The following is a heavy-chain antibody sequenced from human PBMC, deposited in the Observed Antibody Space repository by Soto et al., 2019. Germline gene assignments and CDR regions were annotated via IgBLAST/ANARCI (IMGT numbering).Heavy chain of an antibody. CDR3: ARDLVVVPAAFDY. CDR1: GFTFSSYS. V-gene: IGHV3-21*01. D-gene: IGHD2-2*01. Sequence: GGSLRLSCAASGFTFSSYSMNWVHQAPGKGLEWVSSISSSSSYIYYADSVKGRFTISRDNAKNSLYLQMNSLRAEDTAVYYCARDLVVVPAAFDYWGQGTLVTVSS. J-gene: IGHJ4*02. CDR2: ISSSSSYI.